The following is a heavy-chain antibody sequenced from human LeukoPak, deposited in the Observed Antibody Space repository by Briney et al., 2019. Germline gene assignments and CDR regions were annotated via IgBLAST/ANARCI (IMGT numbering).Heavy chain of an antibody. V-gene: IGHV3-73*01. CDR2: IDKKDNFYAT. Sequence: GGSLRLSCAASGFTFSGSAIHWVRQSSGKGLEWVGHIDKKDNFYATTSAASVTGRFTISRDDSKNTAYLQLNSLKTEDTALYYCTRDSGTYNWLDPWGQGTLVTVSS. CDR3: TRDSGTYNWLDP. J-gene: IGHJ5*02. D-gene: IGHD1-26*01. CDR1: GFTFSGSA.